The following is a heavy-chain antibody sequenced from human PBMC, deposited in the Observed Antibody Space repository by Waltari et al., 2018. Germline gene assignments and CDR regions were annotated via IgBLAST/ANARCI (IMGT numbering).Heavy chain of an antibody. J-gene: IGHJ5*02. CDR2: INPNSGGT. D-gene: IGHD1-7*01. CDR1: GYTFTGYY. V-gene: IGHV1-2*02. CDR3: ARDHGYNWNYEPDNWFDP. Sequence: QVQLVQSGAEVKKPGASVKVSCRASGYTFTGYYMHWVRQAPGQWLEWMGWINPNSGGTNYAQKFQGRVTMTRDTSISTAYMELSRLRSDDTAVYYCARDHGYNWNYEPDNWFDPWGQGTLVTVSS.